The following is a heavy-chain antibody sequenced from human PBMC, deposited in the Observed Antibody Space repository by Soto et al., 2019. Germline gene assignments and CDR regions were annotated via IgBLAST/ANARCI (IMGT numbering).Heavy chain of an antibody. CDR2: ISGYTGNT. J-gene: IGHJ5*02. Sequence: ASVKVSCKASGYTFTSYGISWVRQAPGQGIEWMGWISGYTGNTNYAQKVQGRVTLTTDTSTSTAYMELTSLTPDDTAVYYCARDERGSGSYFGSLNWFDPWGQ. CDR1: GYTFTSYG. V-gene: IGHV1-18*01. D-gene: IGHD3-10*01. CDR3: ARDERGSGSYFGSLNWFDP.